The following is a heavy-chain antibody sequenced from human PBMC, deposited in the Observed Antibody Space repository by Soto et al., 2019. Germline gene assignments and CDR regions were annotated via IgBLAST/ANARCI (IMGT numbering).Heavy chain of an antibody. CDR2: IYYSGSA. CDR1: GGSISTNTYY. J-gene: IGHJ5*02. Sequence: SETLSLTCSVSGGSISTNTYYWGWIRQPPGKGLEWIATIYYSGSAYYNPSLKSRITMSVDTSKNQFSLKLTSVTAADTAVYYCARLPGGGTTRWFDPWGQGTLVTVSS. V-gene: IGHV4-39*01. CDR3: ARLPGGGTTRWFDP. D-gene: IGHD1-7*01.